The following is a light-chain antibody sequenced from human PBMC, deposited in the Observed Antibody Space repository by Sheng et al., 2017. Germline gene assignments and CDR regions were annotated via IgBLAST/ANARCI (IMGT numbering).Light chain of an antibody. CDR3: AVWDDNLVGYV. CDR1: TSNLRSNS. V-gene: IGLV1-44*01. Sequence: QSVLTQPPSASGTPGQRVTISCSGSTSNLRSNSVNWYQQLPGTAPKVLIXNNNQRPSGVPDRFSGTKSGTSASLAISGLQSEDEADYYCAVWDDNLVGYVLGSGTKVTVV. J-gene: IGLJ1*01. CDR2: NNN.